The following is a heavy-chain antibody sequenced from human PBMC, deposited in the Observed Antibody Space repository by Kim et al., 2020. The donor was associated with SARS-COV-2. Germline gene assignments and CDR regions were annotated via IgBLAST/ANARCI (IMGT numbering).Heavy chain of an antibody. D-gene: IGHD6-13*01. CDR3: ARVRGAAGPFYYYYYGMDV. V-gene: IGHV3-11*01. Sequence: GGSLRLSCAASGFTFSDYYMSWIRQAPGKWLEWVSYISSSGSTIYYADSVKGRFTISRDNANNSLYLQMNSLRAEDTAVYYCARVRGAAGPFYYYYYGMDVWGQGTTVTVSS. CDR2: ISSSGSTI. J-gene: IGHJ6*02. CDR1: GFTFSDYY.